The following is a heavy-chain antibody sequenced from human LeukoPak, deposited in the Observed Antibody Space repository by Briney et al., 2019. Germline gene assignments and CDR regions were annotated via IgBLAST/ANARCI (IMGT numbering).Heavy chain of an antibody. CDR1: GGSISSYY. V-gene: IGHV4-4*09. CDR3: ARMGLTGTTGNWFDP. D-gene: IGHD1-7*01. CDR2: IYTSGST. Sequence: SETLSLTCTVSGGSISSYYWSWIRQPPGKGLEWIGYIYTSGSTNYNPSLKSRVTISVDTSKNQFSLKLSSVTAADTAVYYCARMGLTGTTGNWFDPWGQGTLVTVSS. J-gene: IGHJ5*02.